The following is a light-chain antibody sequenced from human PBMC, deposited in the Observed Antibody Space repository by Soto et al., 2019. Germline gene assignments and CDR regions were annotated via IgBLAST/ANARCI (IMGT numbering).Light chain of an antibody. CDR3: QQYNNNAIT. CDR1: QSVSSNY. J-gene: IGKJ5*01. CDR2: GAS. Sequence: EIVLTQSPGTLSLSPGERATLSCRASQSVSSNYLAWYQQKPGQARRLLIYGASNRATGIPDRFSGRGSGKEFTLTIRRLQDEDFGIYYYQQYNNNAITFGQGTRLEI. V-gene: IGKV3-20*01.